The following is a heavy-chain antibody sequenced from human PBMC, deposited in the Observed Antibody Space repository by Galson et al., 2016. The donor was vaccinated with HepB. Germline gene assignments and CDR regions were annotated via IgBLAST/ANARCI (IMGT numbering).Heavy chain of an antibody. CDR1: GFTFSSYS. D-gene: IGHD3-9*01. CDR2: ISSSSSYI. J-gene: IGHJ4*02. Sequence: SLRLSCAASGFTFSSYSMNWVRQAPGKGLEWVSSISSSSSYIYYADSVKGRFSISRDNAKNSLYLQMNSLRDEDTAVYYCANDWYGYMAYWGQGTLVTVSS. CDR3: ANDWYGYMAY. V-gene: IGHV3-21*01.